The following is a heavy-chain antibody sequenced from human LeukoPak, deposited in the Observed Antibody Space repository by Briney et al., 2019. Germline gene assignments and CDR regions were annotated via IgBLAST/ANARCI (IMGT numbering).Heavy chain of an antibody. V-gene: IGHV1-2*02. D-gene: IGHD4-17*01. CDR1: GNSFTHYY. Sequence: AASVKVSCKSPGNSFTHYYLHWVRQAPGQGLEWVGWIDPNSGGTAYAQKFQGRVTMTRDTSISTVHMELSSLRSDDTAIYYCARPTVTAGWYFDLWGRGTLVTVSS. J-gene: IGHJ2*01. CDR3: ARPTVTAGWYFDL. CDR2: IDPNSGGT.